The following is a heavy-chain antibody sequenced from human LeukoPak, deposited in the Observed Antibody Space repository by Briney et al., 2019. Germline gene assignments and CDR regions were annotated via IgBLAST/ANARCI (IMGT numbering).Heavy chain of an antibody. J-gene: IGHJ4*02. CDR3: ARHTGPGRSGYDYQYYFDY. CDR2: IYYSGST. V-gene: IGHV4-39*01. D-gene: IGHD5-12*01. Sequence: PSETLSLTCTVSGGSISSSSYYWGWIRQPPGKGLEWIGSIYYSGSTYYNPSLKSRVTISVDTSKNQFSLKLSSVTAADTAVYYCARHTGPGRSGYDYQYYFDYWGQGTLVTVSS. CDR1: GGSISSSSYY.